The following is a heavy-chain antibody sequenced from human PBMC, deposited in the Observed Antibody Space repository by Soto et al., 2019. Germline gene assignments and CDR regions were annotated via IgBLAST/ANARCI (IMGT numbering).Heavy chain of an antibody. V-gene: IGHV4-59*01. CDR2: IYYSGST. CDR1: GGSISSYY. Sequence: SETLSLTCTVSGGSISSYYWSWIRQPPGKGLEWIGYIYYSGSTNYNPSLKSRVTISVDTSKNQFSLKLSSVTAADTAVYYCATEWASNSSGRYYFDYWGQGTLVTVSS. D-gene: IGHD6-19*01. J-gene: IGHJ4*02. CDR3: ATEWASNSSGRYYFDY.